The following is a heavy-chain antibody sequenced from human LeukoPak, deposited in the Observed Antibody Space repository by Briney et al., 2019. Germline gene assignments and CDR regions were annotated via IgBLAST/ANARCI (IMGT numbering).Heavy chain of an antibody. D-gene: IGHD5-18*01. CDR3: ARDPRSGYSYGYDAFDI. J-gene: IGHJ3*02. CDR2: MSAYDGNT. Sequence: ASVKVSCKASGYTFTSYGISWVRQAPGQGLEWMAWMSAYDGNTNYAQKLQGRVTMTTDTSTSTAYMELRSLRSDDTAVYYCARDPRSGYSYGYDAFDIWGQGTMVTVSS. CDR1: GYTFTSYG. V-gene: IGHV1-18*01.